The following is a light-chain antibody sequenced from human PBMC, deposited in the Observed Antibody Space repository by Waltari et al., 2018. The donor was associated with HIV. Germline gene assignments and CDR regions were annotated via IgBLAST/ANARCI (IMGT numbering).Light chain of an antibody. CDR1: QSISSY. J-gene: IGKJ2*01. CDR2: AAS. CDR3: QQSYSTPYP. Sequence: DIKMTQSPSSLSASVGDRVSITCRVSQSISSYLNWYQQKPGKAPNLLIYAASSLQSGVPARFSGSGSGTDFTLTISSLQPEDFATYYCQQSYSTPYPFGQGTKLEIK. V-gene: IGKV1-39*01.